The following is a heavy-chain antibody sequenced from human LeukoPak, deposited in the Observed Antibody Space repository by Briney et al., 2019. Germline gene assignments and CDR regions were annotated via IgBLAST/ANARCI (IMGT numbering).Heavy chain of an antibody. CDR3: AAVKGLDYGDSIYFDY. CDR1: GFTFTSSA. J-gene: IGHJ4*02. Sequence: AASVKVSCKASGFTFTSSAMQWVRQARGQRLEWIGWIVVGSGNTNYAQKFQERVTITRDMSTSTAYMELSSLRSKDTAVYYCAAVKGLDYGDSIYFDYWGQGTLVTVSS. D-gene: IGHD4-17*01. V-gene: IGHV1-58*02. CDR2: IVVGSGNT.